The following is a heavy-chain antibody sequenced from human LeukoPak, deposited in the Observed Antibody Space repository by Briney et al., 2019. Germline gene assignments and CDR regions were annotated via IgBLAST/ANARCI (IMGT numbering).Heavy chain of an antibody. CDR2: INWNGGTT. CDR3: ARDTYQSAWYPWYFDN. D-gene: IGHD6-19*01. Sequence: PGVSLRLSCAASGFIFDDYVMAGVRQAPGKGLEGVADINWNGGTTNYVDSVQGRFTISRDNAKNFLYLQMKSLRDEDTASYHCARDTYQSAWYPWYFDNWGPGTLVTVSS. V-gene: IGHV3-20*01. CDR1: GFIFDDYV. J-gene: IGHJ4*02.